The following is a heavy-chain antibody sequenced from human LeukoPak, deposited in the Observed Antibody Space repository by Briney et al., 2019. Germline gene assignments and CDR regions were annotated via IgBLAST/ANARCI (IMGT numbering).Heavy chain of an antibody. CDR2: IYYSGST. Sequence: PSETLSLTCTVSGGSISSSSYYWGWLRQPPGKGLEWLGSIYYSGSTYYNPSLKSRVTISVDTSKNQFSLKLSSVTAADTAVYYCARGGYYFDYWGQGTLVTVSS. CDR3: ARGGYYFDY. CDR1: GGSISSSSYY. D-gene: IGHD1-26*01. V-gene: IGHV4-39*01. J-gene: IGHJ4*02.